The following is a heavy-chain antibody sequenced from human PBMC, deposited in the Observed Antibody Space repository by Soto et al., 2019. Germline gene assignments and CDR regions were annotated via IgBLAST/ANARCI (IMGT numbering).Heavy chain of an antibody. CDR1: GGSISSGGYY. CDR3: ARFYGSGSYYRKTFDY. V-gene: IGHV4-31*03. Sequence: SETLSLTCTVSGGSISSGGYYWSCIRQHPGKGLEWIGYIYYSGSTYYNPSLKSRVTISVDTSKNQFSLKLSSVTAADTAVYYCARFYGSGSYYRKTFDYWGQGTLVTVS. D-gene: IGHD3-10*01. J-gene: IGHJ4*02. CDR2: IYYSGST.